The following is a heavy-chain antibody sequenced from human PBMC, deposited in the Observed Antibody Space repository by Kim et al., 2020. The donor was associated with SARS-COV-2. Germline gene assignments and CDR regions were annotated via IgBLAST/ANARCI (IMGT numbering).Heavy chain of an antibody. D-gene: IGHD5-18*01. V-gene: IGHV1-69*04. Sequence: SVKVSCKASGGTFSSYAISWVRQAPGQGLEWMGRIIPILGIANYAQKFQGRVTITADKSTSTAYMELSSLRSEDTAVYYCASGYSPNYFDYWGQGTLVTVSS. CDR3: ASGYSPNYFDY. CDR2: IIPILGIA. J-gene: IGHJ4*02. CDR1: GGTFSSYA.